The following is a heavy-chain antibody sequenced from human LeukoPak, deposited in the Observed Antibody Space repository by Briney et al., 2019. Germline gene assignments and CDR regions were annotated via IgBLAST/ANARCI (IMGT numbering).Heavy chain of an antibody. D-gene: IGHD3-10*02. CDR3: AELGITMIGGV. CDR2: IRNDGSNT. V-gene: IGHV3-30*02. CDR1: GFTFSTYG. Sequence: GGSLRLSCAASGFTFSTYGMHWVRLAPGKGLEWVAFIRNDGSNTYYADSVKGRFTISRDNSKNTLYLQMNSLRAEDTAVYYCAELGITMIGGVWGKGTTVTISS. J-gene: IGHJ6*04.